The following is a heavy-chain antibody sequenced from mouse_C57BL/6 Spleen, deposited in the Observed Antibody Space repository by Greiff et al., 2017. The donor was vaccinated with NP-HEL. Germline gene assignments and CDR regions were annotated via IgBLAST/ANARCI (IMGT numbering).Heavy chain of an antibody. CDR3: ARGQLRPLDY. CDR2: IDPANGNT. D-gene: IGHD3-2*02. Sequence: EVKLQQSVAELVRPGASVKLSCTASGFNIKNTYMHWVKQRPEQGLEWIGRIDPANGNTKYAPKFQGKSTITADKSSNTAYLKISSLTSEDNAIYYSARGQLRPLDYWGQGTTLTVSS. J-gene: IGHJ2*01. CDR1: GFNIKNTY. V-gene: IGHV14-3*01.